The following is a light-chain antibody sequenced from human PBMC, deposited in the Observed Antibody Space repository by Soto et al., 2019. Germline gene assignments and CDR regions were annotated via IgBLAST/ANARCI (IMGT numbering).Light chain of an antibody. J-gene: IGKJ1*01. CDR2: GAS. CDR3: QHYASSWWM. Sequence: EVVLTQSPGTLSLSPGERATLSCRASQTVGSSYIAWYQQKPGQTPRPLIYGASSRATGVPDRFSGSGSGTDFTLTISRLEAEDFAVYYCQHYASSWWMFGQGTKVDIK. CDR1: QTVGSSY. V-gene: IGKV3-20*01.